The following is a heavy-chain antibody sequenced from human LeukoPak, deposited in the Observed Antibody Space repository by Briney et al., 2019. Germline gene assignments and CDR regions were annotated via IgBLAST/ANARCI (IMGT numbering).Heavy chain of an antibody. Sequence: GGSLTLSCAASGFTFSSYAMSWVRQAPGKGLEWVSAISGSGGSTYYADSVKGRFTISRDNSKNTLYLQMNSLSAEDTAVYYCAKDKSYYYDSGSYGLDYWGQGTLVTVSS. CDR3: AKDKSYYYDSGSYGLDY. D-gene: IGHD3-10*01. CDR2: ISGSGGST. J-gene: IGHJ4*02. CDR1: GFTFSSYA. V-gene: IGHV3-23*01.